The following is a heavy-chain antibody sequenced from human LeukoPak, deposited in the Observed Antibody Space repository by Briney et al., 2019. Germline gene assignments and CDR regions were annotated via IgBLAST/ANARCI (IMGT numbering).Heavy chain of an antibody. D-gene: IGHD3-22*01. J-gene: IGHJ3*02. Sequence: SETLSLTCAVSGGSISSGGYWSWVRQPPGKGLEWIGQIYISGSTNYNPSLDSRVTMSLDKSRNQLPLRLKSMTAADTAVYYCARAYYYDSSGYYANPDAFDIWGQGTMVTVSS. CDR2: IYISGST. CDR1: GGSISSGGY. CDR3: ARAYYYDSSGYYANPDAFDI. V-gene: IGHV4-4*02.